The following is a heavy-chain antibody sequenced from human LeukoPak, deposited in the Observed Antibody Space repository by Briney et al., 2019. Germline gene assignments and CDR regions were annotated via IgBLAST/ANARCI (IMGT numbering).Heavy chain of an antibody. V-gene: IGHV4-59*03. D-gene: IGHD2/OR15-2a*01. J-gene: IGHJ5*02. CDR1: GFFMTAYF. CDR3: AGLVHTFMWAYFPS. CDR2: IFYSGST. Sequence: IPSETLFLTCHVSGFFMTAYFWSWIRQTPDKGLEWIWYIFYSGSTNYNPSFNSRVTMSVDTSKNQFSLTLSSVTAADTATYYCAGLVHTFMWAYFPSWGQGTRVTVSS.